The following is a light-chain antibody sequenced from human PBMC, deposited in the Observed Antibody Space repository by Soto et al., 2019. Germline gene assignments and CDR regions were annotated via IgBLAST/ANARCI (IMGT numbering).Light chain of an antibody. CDR1: SSDVGGYNY. Sequence: QSVLTQPASVSGSPGQSITISCTGTSSDVGGYNYVSWYQQHPGKAPKLMIYEVSNRPSGVSNRFSGSKSGNTASLTISGLQAEEEADYYCSSYTSSSGWVFGGGTKVTVL. CDR3: SSYTSSSGWV. CDR2: EVS. V-gene: IGLV2-14*01. J-gene: IGLJ3*02.